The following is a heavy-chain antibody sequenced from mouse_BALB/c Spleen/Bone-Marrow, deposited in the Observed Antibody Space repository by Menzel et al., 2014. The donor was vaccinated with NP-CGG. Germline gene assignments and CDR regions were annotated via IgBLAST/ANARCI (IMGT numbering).Heavy chain of an antibody. V-gene: IGHV5-6*01. CDR1: GFTFSNYG. D-gene: IGHD2-3*01. Sequence: EVQVVESGGDLVKPGGSLKLSCAASGFTFSNYGTSWVRQTPDKRLEWVATISSGGSYTYYPDSVKGRFTISRDNAKNTLYLQMSSLKSEDTAMYYCARRDGGPMDYWGQGTSVTVSS. J-gene: IGHJ4*01. CDR2: ISSGGSYT. CDR3: ARRDGGPMDY.